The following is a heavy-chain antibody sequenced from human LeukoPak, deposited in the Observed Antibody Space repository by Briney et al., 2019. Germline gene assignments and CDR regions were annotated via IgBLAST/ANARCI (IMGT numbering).Heavy chain of an antibody. CDR2: IYPRDGST. CDR1: GYSFTDHF. Sequence: ASVKVSCKAIGYSFTDHFMHWVRQAPGQGLEWMGMIYPRDGSTSYAQKFQGRVTVTRDTSTSTVHMELSGLRSEDTAVYYCARDQEGFDYWGQGTLVTVSS. V-gene: IGHV1-46*01. J-gene: IGHJ4*02. CDR3: ARDQEGFDY.